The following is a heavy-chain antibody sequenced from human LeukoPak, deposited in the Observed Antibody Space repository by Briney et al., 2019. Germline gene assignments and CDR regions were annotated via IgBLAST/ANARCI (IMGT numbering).Heavy chain of an antibody. CDR2: IYSGGST. CDR1: GFTFSSYE. D-gene: IGHD5-24*01. CDR3: AKDDGYFDY. Sequence: PGGSLRLSCVASGFTFSSYEMNWVRQAPGKGLEWVSVIYSGGSTYYVDSVKGRFTISRDNSKNTLSLQMNSLRAEDTAVYYCAKDDGYFDYWGQGTLVTVSS. V-gene: IGHV3-66*01. J-gene: IGHJ4*02.